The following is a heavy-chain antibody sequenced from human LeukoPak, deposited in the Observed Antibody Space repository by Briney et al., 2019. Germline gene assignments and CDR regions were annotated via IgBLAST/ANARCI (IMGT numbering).Heavy chain of an antibody. CDR3: ASGRVVKGLGYFDY. V-gene: IGHV3-21*01. J-gene: IGHJ4*02. CDR1: GFIFSGSA. D-gene: IGHD3-10*01. CDR2: INGVSSHI. Sequence: RTGGSPRLSCAASGFIFSGSAMNWVRQAPGKGLEWVSSINGVSSHIYYADSVKGRFTISRDNAKNSLYLQMNSLRAEDTAVYYCASGRVVKGLGYFDYWGQGTLVTVSS.